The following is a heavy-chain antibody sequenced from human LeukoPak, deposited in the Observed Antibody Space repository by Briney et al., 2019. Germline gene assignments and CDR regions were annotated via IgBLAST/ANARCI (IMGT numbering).Heavy chain of an antibody. D-gene: IGHD4-23*01. CDR2: ISYSGST. J-gene: IGHJ3*02. V-gene: IGHV4-59*12. Sequence: SETLSLTCTVSGGSISSYYWSWIRQPPGKGLEWIGYISYSGSTNYNPSLKSRVTISVDTSKKQFSLKLSSVTAADTAVYYCARVRWFPRAFDIWGQGTMVTVSS. CDR3: ARVRWFPRAFDI. CDR1: GGSISSYY.